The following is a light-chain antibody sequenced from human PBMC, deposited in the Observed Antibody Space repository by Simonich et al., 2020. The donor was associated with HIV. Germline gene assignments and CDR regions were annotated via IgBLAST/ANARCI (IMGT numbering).Light chain of an antibody. Sequence: DIVMTQSPDSLAVSLGERATFNCKSSRSVLYSSNNKNYLDWYQQKPGQPPKLLIYWASTRESGVPDRFSASGSGTDFTLTISSLQAEDVAIYYCQQYYSTPPTFGQGTKVEIK. CDR3: QQYYSTPPT. CDR2: WAS. J-gene: IGKJ1*01. V-gene: IGKV4-1*01. CDR1: RSVLYSSNNKNY.